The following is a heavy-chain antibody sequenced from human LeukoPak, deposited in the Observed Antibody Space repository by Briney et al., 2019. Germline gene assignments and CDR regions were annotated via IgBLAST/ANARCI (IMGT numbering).Heavy chain of an antibody. D-gene: IGHD3-10*01. CDR3: ARLYYYGSGSSNFDY. J-gene: IGHJ4*02. CDR1: GGSFSSYY. Sequence: PSETLSLTCAVYGGSFSSYYWSWIRQPPGKGLEWIGYIYYSGSTNYNPSLKSRVTISVDTSKNQFSLKLSSVTAADTAVYYCARLYYYGSGSSNFDYWGQGTLVTVSS. V-gene: IGHV4-59*08. CDR2: IYYSGST.